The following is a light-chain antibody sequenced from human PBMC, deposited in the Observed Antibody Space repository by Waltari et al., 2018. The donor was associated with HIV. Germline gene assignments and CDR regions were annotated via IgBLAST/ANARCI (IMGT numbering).Light chain of an antibody. CDR2: KDS. J-gene: IGLJ1*01. CDR1: VVAKKN. V-gene: IGLV3-27*01. Sequence: SHELTQPPSVSVSPGQTARITCSGDVVAKKNGRWCQQKPGQAPVLGVYKDSQRASGIPERFSGSSSGTTATLIISGAQVEDEADYYCYSSADIPYVFGIGTKVTVL. CDR3: YSSADIPYV.